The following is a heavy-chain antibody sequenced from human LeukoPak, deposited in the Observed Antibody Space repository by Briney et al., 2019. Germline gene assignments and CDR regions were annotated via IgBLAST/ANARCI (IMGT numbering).Heavy chain of an antibody. CDR2: IYTSGNT. CDR3: ARDALGYYTNTGYPLLYYFDS. J-gene: IGHJ4*02. V-gene: IGHV4-4*07. CDR1: GGSFSDYL. D-gene: IGHD3-9*01. Sequence: SETLSLTCAVYGGSFSDYLWNWIRQPAGKGLEWIGRIYTSGNTKYNPSLKSRVTMSVDKSKNQVSLKLISVTAADTAVYYCARDALGYYTNTGYPLLYYFDSWGPGTLVTVSS.